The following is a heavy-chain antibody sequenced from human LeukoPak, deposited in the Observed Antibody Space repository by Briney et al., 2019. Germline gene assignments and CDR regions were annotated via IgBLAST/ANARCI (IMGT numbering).Heavy chain of an antibody. D-gene: IGHD3-3*01. J-gene: IGHJ3*02. CDR3: ARLTYYDFWSGYRRHAFDI. CDR1: GGSISSGDYY. V-gene: IGHV4-30-4*01. Sequence: SQTLSLTCTVSGGSISSGDYYWSWIRQPPGKGLEWIGYIYYSGSTYYNPSLKSRVTISVDTSKNQFSLKLSSVTAADTAVYYCARLTYYDFWSGYRRHAFDIWGQGTMVTVSS. CDR2: IYYSGST.